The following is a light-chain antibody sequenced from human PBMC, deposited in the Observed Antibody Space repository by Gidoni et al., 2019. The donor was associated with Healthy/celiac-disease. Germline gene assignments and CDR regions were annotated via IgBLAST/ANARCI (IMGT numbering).Light chain of an antibody. J-gene: IGKJ1*01. V-gene: IGKV1-39*01. CDR2: AAS. CDR3: QQSYSTPRT. Sequence: DIQMTPSPSSLSASVADRVTITCRASKSISSYLNWYQQKPGKAPKLLIYAASSVQSGVPSRFSGSGSGTDFTLTISSLQPEDFATYYCQQSYSTPRTFGQGTKVEIK. CDR1: KSISSY.